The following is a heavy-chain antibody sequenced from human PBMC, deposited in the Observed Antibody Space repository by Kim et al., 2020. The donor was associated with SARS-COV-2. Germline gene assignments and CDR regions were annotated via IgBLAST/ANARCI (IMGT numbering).Heavy chain of an antibody. CDR3: AKDHSRHGDYSY. D-gene: IGHD4-17*01. J-gene: IGHJ4*02. V-gene: IGHV3-23*01. Sequence: YYANSVEGRFTISGANSKNTLYLKRNSLSAEDTAVYYCAKDHSRHGDYSYWGQGTLVTVSS.